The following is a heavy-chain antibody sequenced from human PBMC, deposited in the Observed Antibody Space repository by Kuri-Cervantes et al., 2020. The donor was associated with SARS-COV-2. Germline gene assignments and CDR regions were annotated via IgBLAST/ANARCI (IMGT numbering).Heavy chain of an antibody. Sequence: ASVKVSCKASGYTFTGYYMHWVRQAPGQGLEWMGWINPNSGGTNYAQKFQGRVTMTRDTSISTVYMELSSLRSEDTAVYYCARESGSSYDYVWGSYRYRNGWFDPWGQGTLVTVSS. CDR2: INPNSGGT. D-gene: IGHD3-16*02. J-gene: IGHJ5*02. CDR1: GYTFTGYY. V-gene: IGHV1-2*02. CDR3: ARESGSSYDYVWGSYRYRNGWFDP.